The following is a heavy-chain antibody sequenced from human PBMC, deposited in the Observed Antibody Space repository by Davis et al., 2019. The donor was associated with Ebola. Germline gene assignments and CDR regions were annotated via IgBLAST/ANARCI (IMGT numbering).Heavy chain of an antibody. CDR1: GYTFTRYA. J-gene: IGHJ2*01. Sequence: ASVKVSCKASGYTFTRYAMHWVRQAPGQRLEWMGWINAGNGNTKYSQKFQGRVTITRDTSASTAYMELSSLRAEDTAVYYCARDLPGGDWYFDLWGRGTLVTVSS. V-gene: IGHV1-3*01. CDR2: INAGNGNT. D-gene: IGHD1-14*01. CDR3: ARDLPGGDWYFDL.